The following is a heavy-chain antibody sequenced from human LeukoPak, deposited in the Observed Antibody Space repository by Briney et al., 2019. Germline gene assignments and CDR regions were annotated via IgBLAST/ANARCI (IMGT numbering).Heavy chain of an antibody. CDR3: RRIYGVTGSDF. CDR2: IYSGGST. CDR1: GFTISSNS. V-gene: IGHV3-53*01. D-gene: IGHD5-12*01. Sequence: GGSLRLSCAASGFTISSNSMYWVRQAPGQGLEWVSVIYSGGSTYYADSVKGRFTISKDNSKNTLYLQMNIPRAEDTAVYYSRRIYGVTGSDFGGQGTLVTVSS. J-gene: IGHJ4*02.